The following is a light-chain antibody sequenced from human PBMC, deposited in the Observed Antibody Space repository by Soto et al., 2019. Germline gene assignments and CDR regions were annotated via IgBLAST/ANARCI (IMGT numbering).Light chain of an antibody. CDR1: SSDIGAYNY. Sequence: QSVLTQPASVSGSPGQSITISCTGTSSDIGAYNYVSWYQQHPGKAPKLIIFDVTDRPSGVSSRFSGSKSGNTASLTISGLQTEDGADYFCSSFTTSSSVLFGGGTKLTVL. J-gene: IGLJ2*01. CDR2: DVT. CDR3: SSFTTSSSVL. V-gene: IGLV2-14*01.